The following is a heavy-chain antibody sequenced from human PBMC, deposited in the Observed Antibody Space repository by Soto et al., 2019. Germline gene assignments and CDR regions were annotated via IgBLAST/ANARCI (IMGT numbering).Heavy chain of an antibody. Sequence: VASVKVSCKASGYTFTSYGISWVRQAPGQGLEWMGWISAYNGNTNYAQKLQGRVTMTTDTSTSTAYMELRSLRSDDTAVYYCARELNYYDSSGLFDYGGQGPLVTVSS. D-gene: IGHD3-22*01. CDR1: GYTFTSYG. CDR2: ISAYNGNT. J-gene: IGHJ4*02. V-gene: IGHV1-18*01. CDR3: ARELNYYDSSGLFDY.